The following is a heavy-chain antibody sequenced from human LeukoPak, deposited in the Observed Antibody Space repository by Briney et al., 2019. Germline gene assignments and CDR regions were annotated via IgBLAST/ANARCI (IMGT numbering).Heavy chain of an antibody. CDR2: IKKDGSEK. V-gene: IGHV3-7*01. CDR1: GFTFSSYW. CDR3: ARRVGATKAFDY. Sequence: GGSLRLSCAVSGFTFSSYWMSWVRQAPGKGLEWVANIKKDGSEKYYVDSVKGRFTISRDNAKNSLYLQMNRLRAEDTAVYYCARRVGATKAFDYWGQGTLVTVSS. D-gene: IGHD1-26*01. J-gene: IGHJ4*02.